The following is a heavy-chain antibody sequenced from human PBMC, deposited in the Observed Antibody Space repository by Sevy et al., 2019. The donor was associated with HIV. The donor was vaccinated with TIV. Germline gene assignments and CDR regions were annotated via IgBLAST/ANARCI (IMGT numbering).Heavy chain of an antibody. CDR1: GYTFTSYG. D-gene: IGHD2-15*01. V-gene: IGHV1-18*01. J-gene: IGHJ4*02. CDR3: ASGEKYCSGGSYYFHLDY. Sequence: ASVKVSCKASGYTFTSYGINWVRQAPGQGLEWMGWINVYNGNANYAQKLQGRGTMTTDTSTNTAYMELRSLRSDDTALYYCASGEKYCSGGSYYFHLDYWGQGTLVTVSS. CDR2: INVYNGNA.